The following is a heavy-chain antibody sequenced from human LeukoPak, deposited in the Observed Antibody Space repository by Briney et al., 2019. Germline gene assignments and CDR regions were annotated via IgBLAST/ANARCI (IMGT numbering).Heavy chain of an antibody. CDR1: RNIFTGYF. CDR3: AREPPYTGHCDITTCDVSRFDL. J-gene: IGHJ4*02. CDR2: INPKNGGT. Sequence: GASVKVSCKASRNIFTGYFIHWVRQAPGQGLEWMGWINPKNGGTNPAEKFQGRVTMTRDTSLSTAFMELTGLTPDDTAVYFCAREPPYTGHCDITTCDVSRFDLWGQGTLVTVSS. D-gene: IGHD2-2*01. V-gene: IGHV1-2*02.